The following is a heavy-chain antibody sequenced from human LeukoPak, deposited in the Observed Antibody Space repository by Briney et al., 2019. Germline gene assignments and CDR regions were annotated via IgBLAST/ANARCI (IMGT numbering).Heavy chain of an antibody. D-gene: IGHD6-6*01. CDR2: IYPYSGDT. V-gene: IGHV1-2*02. CDR3: ARDRNSGSSLDI. Sequence: GASVKVSCKASGYTFTSYGISWVRQAPGQGLEWMGWIYPYSGDTNYAQNFQGRVTMTRDTSISTAYMELSSLKSDDTAVYYCARDRNSGSSLDIWGQGTMVTVSS. J-gene: IGHJ3*02. CDR1: GYTFTSYG.